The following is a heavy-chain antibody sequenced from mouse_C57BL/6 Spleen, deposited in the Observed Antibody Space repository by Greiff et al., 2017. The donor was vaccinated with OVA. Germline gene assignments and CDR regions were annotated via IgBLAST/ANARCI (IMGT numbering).Heavy chain of an antibody. CDR3: AREASSGYWFAY. CDR1: GYTFTSYW. CDR2: INPSSGYT. V-gene: IGHV1-7*01. J-gene: IGHJ3*01. Sequence: VQLQQPGTELVKPGASVTLSCKASGYTFTSYWMHWVKQRPGQGLEWIGYINPSSGYTKYNQKFKDKATLTADKSASTAYMQLSSLTYEDSAVYYGAREASSGYWFAYWGQGTLVTVSA. D-gene: IGHD3-2*02.